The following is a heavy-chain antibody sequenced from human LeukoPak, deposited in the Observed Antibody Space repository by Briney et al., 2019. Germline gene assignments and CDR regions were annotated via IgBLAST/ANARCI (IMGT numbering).Heavy chain of an antibody. CDR1: GFTVSSNY. CDR3: ARVRRDSSGKYYYYYMDV. Sequence: GGSLRLSCAASGFTVSSNYMSWVRQAPGKGLEWVSVIYSGGSTYYADAAKGRFTISRDNSKNTLYLQMNSLRAEDTAVYYCARVRRDSSGKYYYYYMDVWGKGTTVTVSS. D-gene: IGHD3-22*01. J-gene: IGHJ6*03. V-gene: IGHV3-66*02. CDR2: IYSGGST.